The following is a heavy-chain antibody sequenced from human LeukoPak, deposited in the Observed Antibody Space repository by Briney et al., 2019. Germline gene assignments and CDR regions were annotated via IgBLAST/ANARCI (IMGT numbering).Heavy chain of an antibody. Sequence: ASVKVSCKASGYTFTSYYMHWVRQAPGQGLEWMGIINPSGGSTSYAQKFQGRVTMTRDTSTSTVYMELSSLRSEDTAVYYCARGPVITFGGVIVQVFDYWGQGTLVTVSS. V-gene: IGHV1-46*01. CDR1: GYTFTSYY. CDR3: ARGPVITFGGVIVQVFDY. CDR2: INPSGGST. D-gene: IGHD3-16*02. J-gene: IGHJ4*02.